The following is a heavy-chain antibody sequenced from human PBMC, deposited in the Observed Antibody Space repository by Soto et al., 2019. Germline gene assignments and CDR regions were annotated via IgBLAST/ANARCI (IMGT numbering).Heavy chain of an antibody. D-gene: IGHD4-17*01. CDR1: GYVFTGYG. CDR3: AGPSGDYGDYGLSLAY. Sequence: QVQLVQSGAEVKKPGASVKVSCKASGYVFTGYGISWVRQAPGQGLEWMAWISAYNGNTKYAQKFQGRVTMTTDASTSTAYFELRSLRSDDTAVYYFAGPSGDYGDYGLSLAYWGQGTLVTVSS. CDR2: ISAYNGNT. J-gene: IGHJ4*02. V-gene: IGHV1-18*01.